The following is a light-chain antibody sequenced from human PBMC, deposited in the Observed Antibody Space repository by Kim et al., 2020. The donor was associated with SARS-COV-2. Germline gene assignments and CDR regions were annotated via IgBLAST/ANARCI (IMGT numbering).Light chain of an antibody. Sequence: VPVGDRVTIPCRARQDIRNYLAWCQPKPGKAPKRLIYAASAVQPGVPSRFSGSGSGTDFTLTVTSLQPEEVATYYCQKCDSAPWTFGQGTKGDIK. CDR3: QKCDSAPWT. CDR1: QDIRNY. V-gene: IGKV1-27*01. J-gene: IGKJ1*01. CDR2: AAS.